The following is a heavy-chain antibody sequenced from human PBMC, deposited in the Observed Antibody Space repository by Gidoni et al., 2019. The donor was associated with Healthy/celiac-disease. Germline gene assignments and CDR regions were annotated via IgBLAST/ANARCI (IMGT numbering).Heavy chain of an antibody. J-gene: IGHJ6*03. D-gene: IGHD3-9*01. CDR2: ISAYNGNT. CDR1: GYTFTSYG. V-gene: IGHV1-18*01. CDR3: ARDIREYYDILTGYYDYYYYYMDV. Sequence: QVQLVQSGAEVKKPGASVKVSCKDSGYTFTSYGISWVRQAPGQGLEWMGWISAYNGNTNNAQKLQGRVTMTTDTSTSTAYMELRSLRSDDTAVYYCARDIREYYDILTGYYDYYYYYMDVWGKGTTVTVSS.